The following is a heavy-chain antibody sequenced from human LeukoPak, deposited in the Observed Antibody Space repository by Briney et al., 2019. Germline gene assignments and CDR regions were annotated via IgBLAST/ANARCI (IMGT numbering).Heavy chain of an antibody. CDR2: ISWNSGSI. CDR1: GFTFDDYA. D-gene: IGHD2-2*01. Sequence: GGSLRLSCAASGFTFDDYAMHWVLQAPGKGLEWISGISWNSGSIGYADSVKGRFTISRDNAKNSLYLQMNSLRPEDTALYYCARDLDCSSTSCGPWGQGTLVTVSS. CDR3: ARDLDCSSTSCGP. J-gene: IGHJ5*02. V-gene: IGHV3-9*01.